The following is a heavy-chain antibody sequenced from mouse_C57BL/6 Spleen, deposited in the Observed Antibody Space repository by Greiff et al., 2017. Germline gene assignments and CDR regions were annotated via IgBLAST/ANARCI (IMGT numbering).Heavy chain of an antibody. CDR3: AREGARYYGSSYVGAY. D-gene: IGHD1-1*01. CDR2: IYPGSGNT. V-gene: IGHV1-76*01. CDR1: GYTFTDYY. J-gene: IGHJ3*01. Sequence: VQLQQSGAELVRPGASVKLSCKASGYTFTDYYINWVKQRPGQGLEWIARIYPGSGNTYYNEKFKGKATLTAEKSSSTAYMQLSSLTSEDSAVYFCAREGARYYGSSYVGAYWGQGTLVTVSA.